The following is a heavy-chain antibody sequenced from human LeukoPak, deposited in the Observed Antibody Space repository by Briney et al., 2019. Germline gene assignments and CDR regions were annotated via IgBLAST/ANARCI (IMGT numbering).Heavy chain of an antibody. V-gene: IGHV3-30*02. CDR1: GFTFSSYG. Sequence: SGGSLRLSCAASGFTFSSYGMHWVRQAPGKGLEWVAFIRYDGSNKYYADSVKGRFTISRDNSKNTLYLQMNSLRAEDTAVYYCAKNRVRYCSSTSCFYFDYWGQGTLVTVSS. CDR2: IRYDGSNK. CDR3: AKNRVRYCSSTSCFYFDY. D-gene: IGHD2-2*01. J-gene: IGHJ4*02.